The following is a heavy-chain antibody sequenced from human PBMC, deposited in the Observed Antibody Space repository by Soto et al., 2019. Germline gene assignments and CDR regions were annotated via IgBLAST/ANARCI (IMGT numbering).Heavy chain of an antibody. CDR2: IKEDGSEK. J-gene: IGHJ3*02. CDR1: RFSSHKYW. D-gene: IGHD3-3*01. V-gene: IGHV3-7*01. CDR3: TRDQDDSSDAFDI. Sequence: EVQLVESGGDLVQPGGSLRLSCAASRFSSHKYWMSWVRQAPGKGLEWVANIKEDGSEKYYVDSVKGRFTISRDNAKNSLYLQMNSLRVEDTAMYYCTRDQDDSSDAFDIWGQGTPVTVSS.